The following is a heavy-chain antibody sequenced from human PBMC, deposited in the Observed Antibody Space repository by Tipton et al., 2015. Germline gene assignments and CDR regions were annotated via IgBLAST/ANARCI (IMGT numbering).Heavy chain of an antibody. Sequence: TLSLTCTVSGASISSYYWSWIRQPPGKGLEWIGYIYYSGSTNYNPSPKSRVTISVDTSENRFSLRLTSVTAADTAMYYCARTRGVQSSDWEVHWGQGILVNVSS. J-gene: IGHJ4*02. CDR1: GASISSYY. V-gene: IGHV4-59*01. CDR2: IYYSGST. CDR3: ARTRGVQSSDWEVH. D-gene: IGHD2-21*02.